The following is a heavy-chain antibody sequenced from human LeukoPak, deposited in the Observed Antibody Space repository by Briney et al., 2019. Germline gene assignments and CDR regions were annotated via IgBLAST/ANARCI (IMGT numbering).Heavy chain of an antibody. V-gene: IGHV3-13*01. J-gene: IGHJ3*02. CDR1: GFTFSTSD. CDR3: ARARDVDTDAFDI. D-gene: IGHD5-18*01. CDR2: IGFAGDT. Sequence: PGGSLRPSCAASGFTFSTSDMHWVRQPTGRNLEWVSAIGFAGDTYYADSLKGRFTISRENAKNSLYLQMSSLRAGDTAVYYCARARDVDTDAFDIWGQGTMVTVSS.